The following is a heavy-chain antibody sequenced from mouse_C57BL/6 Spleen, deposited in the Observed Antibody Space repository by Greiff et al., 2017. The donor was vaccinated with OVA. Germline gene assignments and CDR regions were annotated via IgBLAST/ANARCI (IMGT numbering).Heavy chain of an antibody. J-gene: IGHJ3*01. CDR1: GYTFTSYW. V-gene: IGHV1-64*01. Sequence: VQLQQSGAELVKPGASVKLSCKASGYTFTSYWMHWVKQRPGQGLEWIGMIHPNSGSTNYNEKFKSKATLTVDKSSSTAYMQLSSLTSEDSAVYYCARSPYDYEFAYWGQGTLVTVSA. CDR2: IHPNSGST. CDR3: ARSPYDYEFAY. D-gene: IGHD2-4*01.